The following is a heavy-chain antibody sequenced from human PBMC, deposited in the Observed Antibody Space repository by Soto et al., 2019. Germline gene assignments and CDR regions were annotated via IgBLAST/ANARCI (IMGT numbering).Heavy chain of an antibody. J-gene: IGHJ3*02. CDR2: ISGSGGST. D-gene: IGHD3-22*01. CDR3: AKDGAAVNYYDSSGYYGVRAFDI. V-gene: IGHV3-23*01. Sequence: PAGSLRLSCAASGFTFSSYAMGWVRQAPGKGLEWVSAISGSGGSTYYADSVKGRFTISRDNSKNTLYLQMNSLRAEDTAVYYCAKDGAAVNYYDSSGYYGVRAFDIWGQGTMVTVS. CDR1: GFTFSSYA.